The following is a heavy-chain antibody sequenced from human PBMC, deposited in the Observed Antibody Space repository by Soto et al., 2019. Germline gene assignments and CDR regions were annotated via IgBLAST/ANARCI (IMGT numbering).Heavy chain of an antibody. CDR3: ARVNIVVVPAAEWYFDL. Sequence: QVQLQESGPGLVKPSQTLSLTCTVSGGSISSGGYYWSWIRQHPGKGLEWIGYIYYSGSTYYNPSLKSRVTISGDTSKNQFSLKLSSVTAADTAVYYCARVNIVVVPAAEWYFDLWGRGTLVTVSS. V-gene: IGHV4-31*03. CDR2: IYYSGST. J-gene: IGHJ2*01. CDR1: GGSISSGGYY. D-gene: IGHD2-2*01.